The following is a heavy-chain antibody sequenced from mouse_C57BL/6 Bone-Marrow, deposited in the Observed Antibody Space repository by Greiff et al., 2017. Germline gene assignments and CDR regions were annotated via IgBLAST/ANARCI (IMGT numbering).Heavy chain of an antibody. D-gene: IGHD4-1*01. CDR3: ARWEPYYYAMDY. CDR1: GFTFTSYW. J-gene: IGHJ4*01. Sequence: VQLQQPGAELVKPGASVKMSCKASGFTFTSYWITWVKQRPGQGLEWIGDIYPGSGSTNYNEKFKSKATLTVDTSSSTAYMQLSSLTSEDSAVYYCARWEPYYYAMDYWGQGTSVTVSS. V-gene: IGHV1-55*01. CDR2: IYPGSGST.